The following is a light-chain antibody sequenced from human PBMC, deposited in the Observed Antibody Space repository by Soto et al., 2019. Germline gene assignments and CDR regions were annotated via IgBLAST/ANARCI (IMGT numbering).Light chain of an antibody. CDR1: QNIHNH. CDR2: DAI. Sequence: EILMTQSPATLSVSRGVRVTLSCRASQNIHNHMSWFLQKPGQAPRLLMYDAILRAAGIPARLSGSWSGTEFTLPINSLQSEDFALYYCQQYDAWPLSFGGGTKVEI. V-gene: IGKV3-15*01. CDR3: QQYDAWPLS. J-gene: IGKJ4*01.